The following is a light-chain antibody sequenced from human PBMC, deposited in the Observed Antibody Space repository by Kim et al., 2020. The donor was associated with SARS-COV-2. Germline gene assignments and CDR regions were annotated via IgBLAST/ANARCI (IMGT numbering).Light chain of an antibody. V-gene: IGLV1-36*01. Sequence: QSVVNQPPSVSGAPRQRVTVSCSGSYPNIGSNAVNWYQQVPGKTPRLLIYNDDVLPAGVSDRFSASKSGSSASLAISGLQSDDEADYFCATWDDDLDGPVFGPGTKVTVL. CDR2: NDD. CDR1: YPNIGSNA. CDR3: ATWDDDLDGPV. J-gene: IGLJ1*01.